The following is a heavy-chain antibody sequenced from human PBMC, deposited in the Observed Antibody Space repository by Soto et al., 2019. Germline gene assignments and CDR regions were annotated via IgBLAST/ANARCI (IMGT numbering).Heavy chain of an antibody. D-gene: IGHD5-12*01. CDR2: IIPIFGTE. CDR1: VGTLSGYA. V-gene: IGHV1-69*13. J-gene: IGHJ5*02. CDR3: ARDVEMATIRWFDP. Sequence: SVNVACKSSVGTLSGYAISLVRQAPGQGLEWMGGIIPIFGTENYSQKFQGRVTITADESTSTAYMDLRSLRSEDTAVYYCARDVEMATIRWFDPWGQGTLVTVSS.